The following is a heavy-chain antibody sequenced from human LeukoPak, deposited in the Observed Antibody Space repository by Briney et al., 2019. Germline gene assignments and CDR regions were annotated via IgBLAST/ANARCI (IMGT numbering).Heavy chain of an antibody. CDR1: GGSISSSSYY. Sequence: SETLSLTCTVSGGSISSSSYYWGWIRQPPGKGLEWIGSIYYSGSTYYNPSLKSRVTISVDTSKNQFSLKLSSVTAADTAVYYCARYCSSTSCYTDHWGQGTLVTVSS. J-gene: IGHJ4*02. D-gene: IGHD2-2*01. CDR2: IYYSGST. V-gene: IGHV4-39*01. CDR3: ARYCSSTSCYTDH.